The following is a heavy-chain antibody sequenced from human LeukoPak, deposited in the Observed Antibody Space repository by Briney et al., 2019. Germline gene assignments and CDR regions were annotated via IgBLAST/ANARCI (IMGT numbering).Heavy chain of an antibody. CDR3: ASDAGPRGAYDAFDI. J-gene: IGHJ3*02. Sequence: PGGALVLSCAAAGFTFSSYEMKWVRAAPGKGLEWVPYISSSGSIIYYADSVKGRFTISTDNAKNSLYLQMNSLRAEDTAIYYCASDAGPRGAYDAFDIWGQGTMVTVSS. CDR1: GFTFSSYE. V-gene: IGHV3-48*03. D-gene: IGHD3-10*01. CDR2: ISSSGSII.